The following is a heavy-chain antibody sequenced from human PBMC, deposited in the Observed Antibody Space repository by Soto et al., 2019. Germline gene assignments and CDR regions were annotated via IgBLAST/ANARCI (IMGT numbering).Heavy chain of an antibody. Sequence: RSLRLSCAASGFTCSSYAMSWVRQAPGKGLEWVSSISGSGGGTYYADSVKGRFTFSRDNSKNTLYLQMNSLRAEDTAVYYCAKFGMATTKRSPPYYIDYWGQGALVTVSS. CDR2: ISGSGGGT. CDR3: AKFGMATTKRSPPYYIDY. V-gene: IGHV3-23*01. D-gene: IGHD1-1*01. J-gene: IGHJ4*02. CDR1: GFTCSSYA.